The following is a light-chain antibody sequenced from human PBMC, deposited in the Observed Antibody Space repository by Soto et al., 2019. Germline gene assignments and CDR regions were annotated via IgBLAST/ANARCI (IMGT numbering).Light chain of an antibody. Sequence: QSVLTQPASVSGSPGQWITISCTGTSSDVGGYNYVSWYQQHPGKAPKLMIYDISNRPSGVSNRFSGSKSGNTASLTISGLQDEDEAYYFYSSDTTGITRVVFGGGTKLTVL. CDR1: SSDVGGYNY. V-gene: IGLV2-14*01. CDR2: DIS. CDR3: SSDTTGITRVV. J-gene: IGLJ2*01.